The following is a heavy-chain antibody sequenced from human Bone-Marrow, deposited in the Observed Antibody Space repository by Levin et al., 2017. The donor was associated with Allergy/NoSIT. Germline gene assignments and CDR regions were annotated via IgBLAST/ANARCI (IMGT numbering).Heavy chain of an antibody. J-gene: IGHJ3*01. CDR3: AKDTSGGSGESWDAFNS. D-gene: IGHD2-15*01. Sequence: SLKISCTASGFTFEDYAMHWVRQTPGKGLEWVSGMNWNSGSLAYVDYVKGRFTISRDNAKKSLFLQMDSLRSDDTAFYFCAKDTSGGSGESWDAFNSWGQGTMVVVSS. CDR1: GFTFEDYA. V-gene: IGHV3-9*01. CDR2: MNWNSGSL.